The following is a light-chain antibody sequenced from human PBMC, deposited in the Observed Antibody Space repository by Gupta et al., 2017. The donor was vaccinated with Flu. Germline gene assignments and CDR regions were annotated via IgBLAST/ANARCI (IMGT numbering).Light chain of an antibody. CDR3: SSYGGSNNYV. Sequence: SALTQPPSASGSPGHSVTISCTGTSSDVGAYNYVSWFHQHPGKAPKLMIYEVSKRPSGVPDRFSGSKSGNTASLAVSGPQAEDEADYYCSSYGGSNNYVFGTGTKVTVL. CDR2: EVS. CDR1: SSDVGAYNY. V-gene: IGLV2-8*01. J-gene: IGLJ1*01.